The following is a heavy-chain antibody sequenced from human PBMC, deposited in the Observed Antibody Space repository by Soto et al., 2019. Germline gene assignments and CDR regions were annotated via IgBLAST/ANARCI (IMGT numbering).Heavy chain of an antibody. Sequence: ASVKIARAASRDTVSELSMHWVRQAPGKGLEWMGGFDPEDGETIYAQKFQGRVTMTEDTSTDTAYMELSSLRSEDTAVYYCATAARGYSRWFAPRGQGTLVPVSS. J-gene: IGHJ5*02. CDR3: ATAARGYSRWFAP. V-gene: IGHV1-24*01. CDR1: RDTVSELS. CDR2: FDPEDGET. D-gene: IGHD5-12*01.